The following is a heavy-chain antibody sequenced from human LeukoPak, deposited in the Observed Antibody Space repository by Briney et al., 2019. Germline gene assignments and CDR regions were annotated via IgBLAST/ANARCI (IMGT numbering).Heavy chain of an antibody. Sequence: SETLSLTCTVSGGSISSSSYCWGWIRQPPGKGLEWIGSIYYSGTTKYNPSLKSRVTISVDNSNNKFSLRLSSVTAADTALYYCARGTLYSGWSYYFDSWGQGTLVTVSS. CDR2: IYYSGTT. D-gene: IGHD6-19*01. V-gene: IGHV4-39*07. CDR3: ARGTLYSGWSYYFDS. J-gene: IGHJ4*02. CDR1: GGSISSSSYC.